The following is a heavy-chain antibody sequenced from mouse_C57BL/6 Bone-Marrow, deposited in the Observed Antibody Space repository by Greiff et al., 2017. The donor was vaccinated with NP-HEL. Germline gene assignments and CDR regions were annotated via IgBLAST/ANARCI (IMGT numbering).Heavy chain of an antibody. Sequence: EVMLVESGGGLVKPGGSLKLSCAASGFTFSRYAMSWVRPTPEKRLEWVATISDGGSYTSYPDNVKGRFTISRDNAKNNLYLQMSHLKSEDTAMDDCARFLYGNFPDYGGQGTTLTVSS. D-gene: IGHD2-1*01. CDR3: ARFLYGNFPDY. V-gene: IGHV5-4*03. J-gene: IGHJ2*01. CDR1: GFTFSRYA. CDR2: ISDGGSYT.